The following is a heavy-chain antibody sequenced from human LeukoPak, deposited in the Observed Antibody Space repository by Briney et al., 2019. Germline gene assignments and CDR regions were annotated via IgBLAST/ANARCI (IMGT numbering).Heavy chain of an antibody. V-gene: IGHV4-59*08. CDR1: GGSITSYY. J-gene: IGHJ4*02. CDR2: IYYSGTT. Sequence: SETLSLTCTVSGGSITSYYWTWIRQPPGKGLEWIGYIYYSGTTNYNASLESRVTISVDTSKNQFSLKLNSVTAADTAVYYCARTYRGYGLIDYCGQGTLVTVSS. D-gene: IGHD5-12*01. CDR3: ARTYRGYGLIDY.